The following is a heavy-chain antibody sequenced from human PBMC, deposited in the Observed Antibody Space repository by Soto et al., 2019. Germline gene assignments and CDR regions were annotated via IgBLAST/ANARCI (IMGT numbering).Heavy chain of an antibody. Sequence: ASVKVSCMAYGYSISAYYIHRVRQAPGQGLEWMGWIDPKNGGTVSAQKFQGRLTMTRDTSISTVYMDLSGLTSDDTALYYCGRDDYGIFPYWGQGSLVTVSS. D-gene: IGHD3-10*01. CDR1: GYSISAYY. V-gene: IGHV1-2*02. CDR2: IDPKNGGT. J-gene: IGHJ4*02. CDR3: GRDDYGIFPY.